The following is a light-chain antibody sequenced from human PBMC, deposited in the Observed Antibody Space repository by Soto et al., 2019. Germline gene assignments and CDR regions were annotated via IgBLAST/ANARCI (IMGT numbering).Light chain of an antibody. CDR3: QHYGSSRT. J-gene: IGKJ1*01. Sequence: EIVLTHSPATLSLPPGERATLSCRASQSVSSYLAWYQQKPGQAPRLLIYGASTRATGIPARFSGSGSGTDFTLTISRLEPEDFAVYYCQHYGSSRTFGQGTQVEIK. V-gene: IGKV3-20*01. CDR2: GAS. CDR1: QSVSSY.